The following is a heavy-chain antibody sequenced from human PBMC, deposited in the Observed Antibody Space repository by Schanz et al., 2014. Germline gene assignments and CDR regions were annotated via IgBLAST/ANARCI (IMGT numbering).Heavy chain of an antibody. CDR1: GYTFTSDS. J-gene: IGHJ5*02. CDR2: INPNSGTT. CDR3: ARGPLGTSP. V-gene: IGHV1-2*04. Sequence: QVQLIQSGAEVKKPGSPVKVSCKASGYTFTSDSMHWVRQAPGQGLEWMGWINPNSGTTNYAQKFQGWVTMTRDTSISTAYMELSRLKSDDTAVYYCARGPLGTSPWGQGTLVTVSS. D-gene: IGHD5-12*01.